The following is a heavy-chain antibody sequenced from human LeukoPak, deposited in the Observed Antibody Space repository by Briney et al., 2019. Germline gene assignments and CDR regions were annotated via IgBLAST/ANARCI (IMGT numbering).Heavy chain of an antibody. J-gene: IGHJ4*02. V-gene: IGHV4-30-2*01. CDR3: ARVGSGVAFDY. CDR1: GVSISSGGYA. Sequence: SETLSLTCAVSGVSISSGGYAWGWIRQPQGKGLEWIGYIYHSGSTYYNPSLKSRVTISVDRSKNQFSLKLSPVTAADTAVYYCARVGSGVAFDYWGQGTLVTVSS. D-gene: IGHD3-3*01. CDR2: IYHSGST.